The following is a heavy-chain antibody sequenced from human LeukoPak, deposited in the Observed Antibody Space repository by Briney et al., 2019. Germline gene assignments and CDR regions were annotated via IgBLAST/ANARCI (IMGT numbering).Heavy chain of an antibody. V-gene: IGHV4-38-2*02. CDR1: GYSISSGYY. CDR3: ARDPIAVAGTYDY. D-gene: IGHD6-19*01. Sequence: SETLSLTCAVSGYSISSGYYWGWIRQPPGKGLEWIGIIYHSGSTYYNPSLKSRVTISVDTSKNQFSLKLSSVTAADTAVYYCARDPIAVAGTYDYWGQGTLVTVSS. CDR2: IYHSGST. J-gene: IGHJ4*02.